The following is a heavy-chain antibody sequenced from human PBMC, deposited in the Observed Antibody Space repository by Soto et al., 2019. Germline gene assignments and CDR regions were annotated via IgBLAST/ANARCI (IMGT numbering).Heavy chain of an antibody. V-gene: IGHV3-30-3*01. CDR3: ARCGSISGWYCYFDF. D-gene: IGHD6-19*01. CDR2: MSSDGTNE. CDR1: RFTFTTYA. J-gene: IGHJ4*02. Sequence: PGGSLRLSCAASRFTFTTYAMNWVRQAPGKGLEWVALMSSDGTNEHYADSVRGRFTVSRDNSRNTLFLQMNNLRTDDTAVYYCARCGSISGWYCYFDFWGLGTLVTVSS.